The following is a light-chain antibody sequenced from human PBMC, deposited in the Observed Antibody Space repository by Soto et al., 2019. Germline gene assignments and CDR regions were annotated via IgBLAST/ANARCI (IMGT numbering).Light chain of an antibody. Sequence: VLPKPASVSGFPGQSITISCTGTSSDVGGYNYVSWYQQHPGKAPKLMIYDVSNRPSGVSNRFSGSKSGNTASLTISGLQAEDEADFYCSSYTSSSTPYVFGTGTKVTVL. CDR2: DVS. CDR1: SSDVGGYNY. V-gene: IGLV2-14*03. J-gene: IGLJ1*01. CDR3: SSYTSSSTPYV.